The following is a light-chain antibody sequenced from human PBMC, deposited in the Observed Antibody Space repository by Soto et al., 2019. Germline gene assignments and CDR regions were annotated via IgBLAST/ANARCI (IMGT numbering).Light chain of an antibody. CDR2: AAS. CDR1: QSISSY. Sequence: DIQMTQSPSSLSASVGDRVAITCRASQSISSYLYWYQQKPGTAPKLLIYAASNLQSGAPSRFSGSEFGSDFTLAISSLQPDDFATYYCQQGYSTPYTFGQGTRLEIK. V-gene: IGKV1-39*01. CDR3: QQGYSTPYT. J-gene: IGKJ2*01.